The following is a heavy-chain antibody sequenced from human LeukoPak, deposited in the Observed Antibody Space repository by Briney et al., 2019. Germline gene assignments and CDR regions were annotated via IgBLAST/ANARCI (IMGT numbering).Heavy chain of an antibody. V-gene: IGHV3-66*03. CDR1: GFTVSSNS. D-gene: IGHD1-26*01. J-gene: IGHJ4*02. Sequence: GGSLRLSCTVSGFTVSSNSMSWVRQAPGKGLEWVSFIYSDNTHYSDSVKGRFTISRDNSKNTLYLQMNSLRAEDTAVYYCAKASGSYPHDYWGQGTLVTVSS. CDR3: AKASGSYPHDY. CDR2: IYSDNT.